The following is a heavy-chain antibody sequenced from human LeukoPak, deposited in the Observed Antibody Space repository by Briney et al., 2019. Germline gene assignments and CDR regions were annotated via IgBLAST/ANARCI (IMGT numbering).Heavy chain of an antibody. J-gene: IGHJ4*02. D-gene: IGHD5-12*01. Sequence: VASVKVSCKASGYTFTSYDINWVRQATGQGLEWMGWMNPNSGNTGYAQKFQGRVTITRNTSISTAYMELSSLRSEDAAVYYCARGNSGYDWDFDYWGQGTLVTVSS. CDR2: MNPNSGNT. V-gene: IGHV1-8*03. CDR1: GYTFTSYD. CDR3: ARGNSGYDWDFDY.